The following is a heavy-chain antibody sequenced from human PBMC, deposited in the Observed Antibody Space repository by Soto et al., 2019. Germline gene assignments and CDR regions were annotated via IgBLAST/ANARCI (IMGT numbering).Heavy chain of an antibody. CDR3: AREEVNCGGDCFAF. V-gene: IGHV3-48*03. CDR2: IGTSETNT. J-gene: IGHJ4*02. Sequence: AVGSLRLSCAASGFTFSSYEFNWVRQAPGKGLEWISYIGTSETNTYYAGSVKGRFTVSRDNAKKSVYLQMNSLRVEDTAIYYCAREEVNCGGDCFAFWGQGALVTVSS. D-gene: IGHD2-21*01. CDR1: GFTFSSYE.